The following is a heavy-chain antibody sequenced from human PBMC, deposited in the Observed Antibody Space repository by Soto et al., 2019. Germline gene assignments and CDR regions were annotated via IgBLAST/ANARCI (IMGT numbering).Heavy chain of an antibody. V-gene: IGHV4-59*01. Sequence: SETLSLTCTVSGASTTNYCWNWIRQPPGKGLEWIGDIYYSGSTNYSPSLKSRPTISVDTSKNQFSLRLNSVTAADTAVYYCARRTGGHRAMDVWGPGTTVTVSS. CDR2: IYYSGST. CDR3: ARRTGGHRAMDV. J-gene: IGHJ6*02. CDR1: GASTTNYC.